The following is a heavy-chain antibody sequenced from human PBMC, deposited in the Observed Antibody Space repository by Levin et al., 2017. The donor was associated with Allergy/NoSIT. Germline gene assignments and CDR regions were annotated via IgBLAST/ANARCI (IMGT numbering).Heavy chain of an antibody. V-gene: IGHV4-59*01. CDR3: ARTAQSGSYYIWYFDL. Sequence: SETLSLTCTVSGGSISSYYWSWIRQPPGKGLEWIGYIYYSGSTNYNPSLKSRVTISVDTSKNQFSLKLSSVTAADTAVYYCARTAQSGSYYIWYFDLWGRGTLVTVSS. CDR1: GGSISSYY. D-gene: IGHD3-10*01. CDR2: IYYSGST. J-gene: IGHJ2*01.